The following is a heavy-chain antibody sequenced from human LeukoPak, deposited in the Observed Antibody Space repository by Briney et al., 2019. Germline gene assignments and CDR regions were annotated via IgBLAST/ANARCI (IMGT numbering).Heavy chain of an antibody. Sequence: GGSLRLSRAASGFTFSSYAMHWVRQAPGKGLEWVAVISYDGSNKYYADSVKGRFTISRDNSKNTLYLQMNSLRAEDTAVYYCARDCPCGYSSSWYVLQPNNWFDPWGQGTLVTVSS. CDR2: ISYDGSNK. J-gene: IGHJ5*02. CDR1: GFTFSSYA. CDR3: ARDCPCGYSSSWYVLQPNNWFDP. D-gene: IGHD6-13*01. V-gene: IGHV3-30*04.